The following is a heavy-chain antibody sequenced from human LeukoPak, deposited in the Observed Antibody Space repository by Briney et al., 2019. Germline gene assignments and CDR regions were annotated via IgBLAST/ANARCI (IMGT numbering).Heavy chain of an antibody. Sequence: ASVKVSCKASGYTFTGYYMHWVRQPPGQGLEWMGWINPNSGGTNYAQKFQGRVTMTRDTSISTAYMELSRLRSDDTAVYYCARDRISTGIPANWGQGTLVTVSS. D-gene: IGHD6-25*01. V-gene: IGHV1-2*02. CDR3: ARDRISTGIPAN. J-gene: IGHJ4*02. CDR1: GYTFTGYY. CDR2: INPNSGGT.